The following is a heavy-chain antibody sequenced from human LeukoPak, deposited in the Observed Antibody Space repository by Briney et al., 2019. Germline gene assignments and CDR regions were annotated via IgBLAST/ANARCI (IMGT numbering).Heavy chain of an antibody. J-gene: IGHJ4*02. V-gene: IGHV4-4*02. CDR3: AREGSGSYYSDY. D-gene: IGHD3-10*01. Sequence: SETLSLTCAVSGGSISSSNWWSRVRQPPGKGLEWIGEIYHSGSTNYNPSLKSRVTISVDKSKNQFSLKLSSVTAADTAVYYCAREGSGSYYSDYWGQGTLVTVSS. CDR2: IYHSGST. CDR1: GGSISSSNW.